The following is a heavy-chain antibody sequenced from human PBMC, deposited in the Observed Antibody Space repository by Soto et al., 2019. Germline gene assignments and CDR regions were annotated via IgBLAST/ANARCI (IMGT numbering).Heavy chain of an antibody. CDR1: GGTVSSYA. D-gene: IGHD3-10*01. CDR3: ARDLSSDSTGFRGYDL. Sequence: KVSCKASGGTVSSYAITWVRQAPGKGLEWMGVFIPIFVSAHYAQKFQGRVTITADESTSTAYMELSGLRSEDTAIYYCARDLSSDSTGFRGYDLWGQGTLVTVSS. V-gene: IGHV1-69*01. CDR2: FIPIFVSA. J-gene: IGHJ4*02.